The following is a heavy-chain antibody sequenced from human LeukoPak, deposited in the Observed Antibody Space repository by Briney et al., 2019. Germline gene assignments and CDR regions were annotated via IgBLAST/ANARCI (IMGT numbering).Heavy chain of an antibody. V-gene: IGHV3-9*01. J-gene: IGHJ4*02. CDR1: GFTFDDYA. CDR3: AKGVSAWTNTAGFDY. CDR2: ISWNSGSI. D-gene: IGHD3/OR15-3a*01. Sequence: GRSLRLSCAASGFTFDDYAMHWVRQAPGEGLEWVSGISWNSGSIVYADSVKGRFTISRDNAKNSLYLQMNSLRVEDTALYYCAKGVSAWTNTAGFDYWGQGTLVTVSS.